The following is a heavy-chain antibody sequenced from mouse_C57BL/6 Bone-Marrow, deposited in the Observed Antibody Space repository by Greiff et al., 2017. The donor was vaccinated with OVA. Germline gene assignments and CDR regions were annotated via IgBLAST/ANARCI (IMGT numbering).Heavy chain of an antibody. Sequence: VQLQESGAELARPGASVKLSCKASGYTFTSYGISWVKQRTGQGLEWIGEIYPRSGNTYYNEKFKGKATLTADKSSSTAYMELRSLTSEDSAVYFCARPAQARAWFAYWGQGTLVTVSA. CDR1: GYTFTSYG. D-gene: IGHD3-2*02. J-gene: IGHJ3*01. CDR2: IYPRSGNT. CDR3: ARPAQARAWFAY. V-gene: IGHV1-81*01.